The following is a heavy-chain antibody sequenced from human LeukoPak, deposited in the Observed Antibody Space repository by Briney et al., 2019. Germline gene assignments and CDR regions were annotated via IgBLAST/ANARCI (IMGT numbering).Heavy chain of an antibody. J-gene: IGHJ4*02. CDR2: INANSGGT. Sequence: ASVKVSCKASGYTFTGYFVHWVRQAPGQGLEWMGWINANSGGTNYAQKFQGRVTMTRDTSISTAYMELNRLRSDDTAVYFCAIIDSSGAIGYWGQGTLVTVSS. CDR3: AIIDSSGAIGY. CDR1: GYTFTGYF. D-gene: IGHD6-19*01. V-gene: IGHV1-2*02.